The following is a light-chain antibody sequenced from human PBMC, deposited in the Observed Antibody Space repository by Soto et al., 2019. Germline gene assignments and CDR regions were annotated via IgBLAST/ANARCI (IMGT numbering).Light chain of an antibody. CDR2: EVS. CDR1: SSDVGGYNS. Sequence: QSALTQPASVSGSPGQSITISCTGPSSDVGGYNSVSWYQHHPGKAPKLMIYEVSNRPSGVSNRFSGSKSGNTASLIISGLQAEDEADYYCSSYIGSSTVFGGGTQLTVL. J-gene: IGLJ2*01. V-gene: IGLV2-14*01. CDR3: SSYIGSSTV.